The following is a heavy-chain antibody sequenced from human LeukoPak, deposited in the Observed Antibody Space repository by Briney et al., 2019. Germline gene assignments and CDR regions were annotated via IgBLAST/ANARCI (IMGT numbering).Heavy chain of an antibody. D-gene: IGHD3-10*01. Sequence: SETLSLTCTVSGGSISSGGYSWSWIRQPPGKGLEWIGYIYHSGSTYYNPSLKSRVTISVDRSKNQFSLKLSSVTAADTAVYYCARASPVRGVDVWGQGTTVTVSS. CDR1: GGSISSGGYS. J-gene: IGHJ6*02. CDR2: IYHSGST. V-gene: IGHV4-30-2*01. CDR3: ARASPVRGVDV.